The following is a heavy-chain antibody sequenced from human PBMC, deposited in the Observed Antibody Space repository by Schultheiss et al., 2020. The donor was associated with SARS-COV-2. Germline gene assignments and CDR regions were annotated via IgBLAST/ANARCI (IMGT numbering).Heavy chain of an antibody. D-gene: IGHD5-18*01. J-gene: IGHJ4*02. V-gene: IGHV3-30*07. CDR3: AKDDSGYSYGSFDY. CDR1: GFTFSSYA. CDR2: ISYDGSNK. Sequence: GESLKISCAASGFTFSSYAMHWVRQAPGKGLEWVAVISYDGSNKYYADSVKGRFTISRDNSKNTLYLQMNSLRAEDTAVYYCAKDDSGYSYGSFDYWGQGTLVTVSS.